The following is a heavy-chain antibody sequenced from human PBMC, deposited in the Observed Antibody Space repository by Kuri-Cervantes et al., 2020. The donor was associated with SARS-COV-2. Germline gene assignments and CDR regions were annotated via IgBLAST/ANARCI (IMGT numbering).Heavy chain of an antibody. CDR3: ARDYFGNWFDP. J-gene: IGHJ5*02. D-gene: IGHD2/OR15-2a*01. CDR2: ISTYNNDT. CDR1: GGTFSSYA. V-gene: IGHV1-18*01. Sequence: ASVKVSCKASGGTFSSYAISWVRQAPGQGLEWMGWISTYNNDTNYAQKFQGRVTMTTDTSTSTVYMELTSLKSDDTAVYYCARDYFGNWFDPWGQGTLVTVSS.